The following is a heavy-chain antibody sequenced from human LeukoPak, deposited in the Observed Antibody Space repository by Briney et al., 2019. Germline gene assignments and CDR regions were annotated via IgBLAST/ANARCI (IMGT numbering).Heavy chain of an antibody. CDR1: GFTFSSYG. V-gene: IGHV3-21*01. D-gene: IGHD1-26*01. Sequence: GGSLRLSCAASGFTFSSYGMSWVRQTPGKGLEWISSITTSSSYTFYADSVKGRFTISRDNARNSLYLQMNSLTAEDTAVYYCARDPYSGAYGDTYYYYMDVWGKGTTVTISS. CDR2: ITTSSSYT. CDR3: ARDPYSGAYGDTYYYYMDV. J-gene: IGHJ6*03.